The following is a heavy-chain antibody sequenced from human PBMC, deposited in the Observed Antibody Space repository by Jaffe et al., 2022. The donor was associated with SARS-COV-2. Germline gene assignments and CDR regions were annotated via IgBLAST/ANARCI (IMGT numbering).Heavy chain of an antibody. Sequence: QVQLVQSGAEVKKPGASVKVSCKASGYSLTAYVIHWVRQAPGQSLEWMGRLNADSGDTRYSQKFQGRVIIARDTSATTAYMELSSLRSEDTAIYYCAGTPIAVPGNQLDSWGQGTMVSVSS. CDR3: AGTPIAVPGNQLDS. D-gene: IGHD6-19*01. V-gene: IGHV1-3*01. CDR2: LNADSGDT. J-gene: IGHJ5*01. CDR1: GYSLTAYV.